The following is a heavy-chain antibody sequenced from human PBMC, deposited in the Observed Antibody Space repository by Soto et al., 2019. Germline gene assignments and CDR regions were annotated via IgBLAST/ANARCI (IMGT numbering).Heavy chain of an antibody. Sequence: GGSLRLSCAASGFTFSNAWMSWVRQAPGKGLEWVGSIKSKTDGGTTDYAAPVKGRFTISRDDSNNTLYLQMNSLKTEDTAVYYCTTDNWVVPAAKFDYWGQGTLVTVSS. CDR3: TTDNWVVPAAKFDY. CDR2: IKSKTDGGTT. V-gene: IGHV3-15*01. D-gene: IGHD2-2*01. CDR1: GFTFSNAW. J-gene: IGHJ4*02.